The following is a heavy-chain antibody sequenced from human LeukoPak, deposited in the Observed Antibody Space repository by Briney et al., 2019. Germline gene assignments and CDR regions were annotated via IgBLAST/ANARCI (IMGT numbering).Heavy chain of an antibody. V-gene: IGHV3-53*01. CDR2: LYGDGNT. CDR3: ARGVEPLAANTLAY. Sequence: GGSLRLSCAASGFTVITNDMTWVRQAPGKGLEWVSVLYGDGNTKYADSVQGRFTISRDNSKNTPYLEMNSLSPDDTAVYYCARGVEPLAANTLAYWGQGTLVTVSS. D-gene: IGHD1-14*01. CDR1: GFTVITND. J-gene: IGHJ4*02.